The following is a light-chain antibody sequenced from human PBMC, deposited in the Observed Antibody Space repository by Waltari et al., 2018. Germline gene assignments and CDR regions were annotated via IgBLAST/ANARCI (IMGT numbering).Light chain of an antibody. Sequence: DIVMTQSPDSLTVSLGERATIDCKSSQVFFYGPNMKNYIAWYQLKSRQPPQLLLSWASTRESGVPGRFSGSGSGTEFTLTISDLQAEDVAVYYCQEYYTDSLTFGGGTKVEIK. V-gene: IGKV4-1*01. J-gene: IGKJ4*01. CDR2: WAS. CDR3: QEYYTDSLT. CDR1: QVFFYGPNMKNY.